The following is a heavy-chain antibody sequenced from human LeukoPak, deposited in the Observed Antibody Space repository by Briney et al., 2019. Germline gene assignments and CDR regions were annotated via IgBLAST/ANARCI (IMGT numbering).Heavy chain of an antibody. CDR1: GGSISSYY. CDR2: IYTSGST. CDR3: ARGLRGYSYGQRMVQAFDI. J-gene: IGHJ3*02. V-gene: IGHV4-4*07. Sequence: SETLSLTCTVSGGSISSYYWSWIRQPAGKGLEWIGRIYTSGSTNYNPSLKSRVTMSVDTSKNQSSLKLSSVTAADTAVYYCARGLRGYSYGQRMVQAFDIWGQGTMVTVSS. D-gene: IGHD5-18*01.